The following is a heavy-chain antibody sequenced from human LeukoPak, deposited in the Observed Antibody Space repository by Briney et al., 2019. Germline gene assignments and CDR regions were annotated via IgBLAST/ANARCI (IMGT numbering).Heavy chain of an antibody. V-gene: IGHV3-23*01. Sequence: GGSLRLSCAASGFTFSSYAMSWVRQAPGKGLEWVSAISGSGGSTYYADSVKGRFTISRDNSKNTLYLRMNSLRAEDTAVYYCAKDNSVLRFLEWLFDAYDIWGQGTMVTVSS. CDR2: ISGSGGST. CDR3: AKDNSVLRFLEWLFDAYDI. J-gene: IGHJ3*02. CDR1: GFTFSSYA. D-gene: IGHD3-3*01.